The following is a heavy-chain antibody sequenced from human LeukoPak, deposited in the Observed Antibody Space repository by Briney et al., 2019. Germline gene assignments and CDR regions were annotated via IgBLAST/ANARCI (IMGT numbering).Heavy chain of an antibody. V-gene: IGHV1-58*02. Sequence: SVKVSCKASGFTFTSSAMQWVRQARGQRLEWIGWIDVGSGNTNYAQKFQERVTITRDMSTSTAYMELSSLRSEDTAVYYCAADQAGHYYDSSGYSNWFDPWGQGTLVTVSS. CDR1: GFTFTSSA. D-gene: IGHD3-22*01. J-gene: IGHJ5*02. CDR2: IDVGSGNT. CDR3: AADQAGHYYDSSGYSNWFDP.